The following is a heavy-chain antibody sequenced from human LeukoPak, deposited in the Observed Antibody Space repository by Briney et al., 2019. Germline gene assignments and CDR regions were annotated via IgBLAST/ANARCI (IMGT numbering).Heavy chain of an antibody. Sequence: QPGGSLRLSCAASGFTFDDYAMHWDRHAPGKGREWGSGISWNGGSIGYADSVTGRFTISRDNAKNSLHLQMNSLRAEDMALYYCAKDATGDSGYFDYWGQGTLVTVSS. CDR1: GFTFDDYA. CDR3: AKDATGDSGYFDY. CDR2: ISWNGGSI. V-gene: IGHV3-9*03. J-gene: IGHJ4*02. D-gene: IGHD7-27*01.